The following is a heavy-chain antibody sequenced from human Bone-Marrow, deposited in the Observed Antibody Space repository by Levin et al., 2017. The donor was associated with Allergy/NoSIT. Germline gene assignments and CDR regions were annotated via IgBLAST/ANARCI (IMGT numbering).Heavy chain of an antibody. CDR1: GGSISSSSYY. J-gene: IGHJ4*02. CDR3: ARLPWGVVVAAPGDY. Sequence: SQTLSLTCTVSGGSISSSSYYWGWIRQPPGKGLEWIGSIYYSGSTYYNPSLKSRVTISVDTSKNQFSLKLSSVTAADTAVYYCARLPWGVVVAAPGDYWGQGTLVTVSS. CDR2: IYYSGST. V-gene: IGHV4-39*01. D-gene: IGHD2-15*01.